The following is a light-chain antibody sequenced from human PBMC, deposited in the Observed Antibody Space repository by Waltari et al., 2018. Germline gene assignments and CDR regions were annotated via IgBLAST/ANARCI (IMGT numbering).Light chain of an antibody. Sequence: DIVMTQSPDSLAVSLGERATINCKSSQSVLSSSNNKNYIVWYQQKPGQPPKSLIYWASTREFGVPDRFSGSGSGTDFTLTISSLQAEDVAVYYCQQYYSAPLTFGGGTKVEIK. CDR2: WAS. CDR1: QSVLSSSNNKNY. CDR3: QQYYSAPLT. V-gene: IGKV4-1*01. J-gene: IGKJ4*01.